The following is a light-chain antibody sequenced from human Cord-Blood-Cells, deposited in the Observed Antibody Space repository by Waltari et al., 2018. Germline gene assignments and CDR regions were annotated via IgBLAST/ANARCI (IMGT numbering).Light chain of an antibody. CDR3: QQHNNYPPT. V-gene: IGKV1-17*01. Sequence: DIQMTQSPSSLPASVGDRVTITCWASHGIRHDLGWYQQKPGKAPKLLIYAASSLQSGIPSRFSGSGSGTEFTLTISSLQPEDFAAYYCQQHNNYPPTFGRGTKVEIK. CDR2: AAS. J-gene: IGKJ1*01. CDR1: HGIRHD.